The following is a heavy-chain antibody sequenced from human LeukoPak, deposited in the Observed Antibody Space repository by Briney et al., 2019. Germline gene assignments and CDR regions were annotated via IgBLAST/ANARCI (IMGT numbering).Heavy chain of an antibody. Sequence: GGSLRLSCAASGFTVSRNYMSWVRQAPGKGLEWVSVIYSGGSTYYADSVKGRFTISRDNSKNTLYLQMNSLRAEDTAVYYCARGVTYCSSTSCYYFDYWGQGTLVTVSS. J-gene: IGHJ4*02. CDR3: ARGVTYCSSTSCYYFDY. CDR1: GFTVSRNY. CDR2: IYSGGST. D-gene: IGHD2-2*01. V-gene: IGHV3-53*01.